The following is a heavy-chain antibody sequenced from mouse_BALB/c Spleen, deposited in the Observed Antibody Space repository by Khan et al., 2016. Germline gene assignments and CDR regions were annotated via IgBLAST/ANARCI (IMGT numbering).Heavy chain of an antibody. Sequence: EVELVEPGGGLVQPGGSLKISCAASGFTFSSYTMSWVRQTPEKRLEWVAYISNGGGSTYYPDTVKGRFTISRDNAKNTLYLQMSSLMSEDTAMYYCARERRARADGYFDYWGQGTTLTVSS. J-gene: IGHJ2*01. CDR3: ARERRARADGYFDY. V-gene: IGHV5-12-2*01. CDR1: GFTFSSYT. CDR2: ISNGGGST. D-gene: IGHD3-1*01.